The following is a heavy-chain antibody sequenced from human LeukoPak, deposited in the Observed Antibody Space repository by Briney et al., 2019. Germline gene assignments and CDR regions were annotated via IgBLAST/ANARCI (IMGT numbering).Heavy chain of an antibody. J-gene: IGHJ4*02. CDR1: GLTFSSYS. D-gene: IGHD2-21*02. V-gene: IGHV3-21*01. CDR2: IGSSSSYI. CDR3: ARDPIVVVTAGGYFDY. Sequence: GGSLRLSCAASGLTFSSYSMNWVRQAPGKGLEWVSSIGSSSSYIYYADSVRGRFTISRDNAKNSLYLQMNSLRAEDTAVYYCARDPIVVVTAGGYFDYWGQGTLVTVSS.